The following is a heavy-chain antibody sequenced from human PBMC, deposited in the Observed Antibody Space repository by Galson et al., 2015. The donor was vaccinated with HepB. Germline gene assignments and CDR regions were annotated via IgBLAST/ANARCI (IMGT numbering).Heavy chain of an antibody. V-gene: IGHV3-30-3*01. Sequence: SLRLSCAASGFTFSSYAMHWVRQAPGKGLEWVAVISYDGSNKYYADSVKGRFTISRDNSKNTLYLQMNSLRAEDTAVYYCARGGPNYYDSSGYFDYWGQGTLVTVSS. CDR1: GFTFSSYA. J-gene: IGHJ4*02. D-gene: IGHD3-22*01. CDR3: ARGGPNYYDSSGYFDY. CDR2: ISYDGSNK.